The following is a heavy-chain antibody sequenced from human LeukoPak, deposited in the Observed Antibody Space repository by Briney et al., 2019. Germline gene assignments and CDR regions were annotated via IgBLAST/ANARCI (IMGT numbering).Heavy chain of an antibody. CDR1: GYTFTAYY. V-gene: IGHV1-2*02. Sequence: ASVKVSCKASGYTFTAYYIHWVRQASGQGLEWMGWINPNSGGTNYAQKFQGRVTMTRDTSISTAYMELSSLRSDDTAVYYCARDNEGGYDYDLTFDCWGQGALVTVSS. D-gene: IGHD5-18*01. CDR3: ARDNEGGYDYDLTFDC. J-gene: IGHJ4*02. CDR2: INPNSGGT.